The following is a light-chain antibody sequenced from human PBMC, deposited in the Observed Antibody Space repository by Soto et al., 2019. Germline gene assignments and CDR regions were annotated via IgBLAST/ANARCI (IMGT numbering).Light chain of an antibody. CDR3: GSWDSSLSAYV. J-gene: IGLJ1*01. Sequence: VLTQPPSVSAAPGQKVTISCSGSSSNIGGNSVSWYQQLPGTAPKLLIYDDNKRPSGIPDRFSGSKSGASATLGITGFQTGDEADYYCGSWDSSLSAYVFXTGTK. V-gene: IGLV1-51*01. CDR2: DDN. CDR1: SSNIGGNS.